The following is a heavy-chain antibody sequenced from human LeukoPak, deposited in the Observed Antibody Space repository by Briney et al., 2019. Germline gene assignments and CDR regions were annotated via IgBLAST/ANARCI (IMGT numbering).Heavy chain of an antibody. D-gene: IGHD4-17*01. CDR1: GYTRTELA. V-gene: IGHV1-24*01. J-gene: IGHJ5*01. CDR3: ATDISHDDGEYARGWFDS. CDR2: FDPEAGEA. Sequence: ASVKVSCKVSGYTRTELAIHWVRQAPGKGLEWMGGFDPEAGEAIYAQKFQGRVTMTEAISTHTAYMELSSLRSEDTALYYCATDISHDDGEYARGWFDSWGQGALVAVSS.